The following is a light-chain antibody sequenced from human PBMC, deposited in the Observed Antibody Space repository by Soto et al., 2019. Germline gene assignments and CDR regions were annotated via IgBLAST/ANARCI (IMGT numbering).Light chain of an antibody. V-gene: IGKV1-9*01. CDR2: AAS. Sequence: DIQLTQSPSFLSASVGDRVTITCRASQGISSYLAWYQQKPGKAPKLLIYAASTLQSGVTSRFRGSGTGTEYTLAISSLEPEDLATYYSQQLNSYSEAFFGGGTKVEIK. J-gene: IGKJ4*01. CDR1: QGISSY. CDR3: QQLNSYSEAF.